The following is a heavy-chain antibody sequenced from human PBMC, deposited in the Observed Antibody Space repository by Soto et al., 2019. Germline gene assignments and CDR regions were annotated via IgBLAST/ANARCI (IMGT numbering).Heavy chain of an antibody. CDR1: GFTFSNYW. V-gene: IGHV3-7*01. CDR3: AALDTAMVKTAGY. CDR2: IKQDGIET. J-gene: IGHJ4*02. Sequence: GGSLRLSCAASGFTFSNYWISWVRQAPGKGLEWLANIKQDGIETYYVDSVKGRFTISRDNAKNSLFLQMNSLRAEDTAVYYCAALDTAMVKTAGYWGQGTLVTVSS. D-gene: IGHD5-18*01.